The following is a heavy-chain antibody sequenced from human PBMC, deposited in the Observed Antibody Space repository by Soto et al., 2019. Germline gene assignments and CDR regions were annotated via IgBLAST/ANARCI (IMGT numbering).Heavy chain of an antibody. CDR2: ICYSGST. D-gene: IGHD3-22*01. J-gene: IGHJ5*02. CDR1: GGSISSYY. V-gene: IGHV4-59*01. CDR3: ARDRTDTYYYDSSGYSVGWFDP. Sequence: PSETLSLTCTVSGGSISSYYWSWIRQPPGKGLEWIGYICYSGSTNYNPSLKSRVTISVDTSKNQFSLKLSSVTAADTAVYYCARDRTDTYYYDSSGYSVGWFDPWGQGTLVTVSS.